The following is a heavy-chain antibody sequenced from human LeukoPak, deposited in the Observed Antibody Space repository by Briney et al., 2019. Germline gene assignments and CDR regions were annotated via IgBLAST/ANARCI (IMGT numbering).Heavy chain of an antibody. CDR1: GGSISSGGYS. CDR3: ARDSYSNNWFDP. CDR2: IYYSGST. V-gene: IGHV4-31*03. D-gene: IGHD4-11*01. J-gene: IGHJ5*02. Sequence: SQTLSLTCTVSGGSISSGGYSWSWIRQHPGKGLEWIGYIYYSGSTYYNPSLKSRVTISVDTSKNQFSLKLSSVTAADTAVYYCARDSYSNNWFDPWGQGTLVTVSS.